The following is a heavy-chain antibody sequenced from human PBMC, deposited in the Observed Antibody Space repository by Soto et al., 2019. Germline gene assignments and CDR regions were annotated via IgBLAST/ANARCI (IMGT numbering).Heavy chain of an antibody. CDR3: AKASQGLSSGWYPHLFDGPYYFDY. Sequence: GGSLRLSCAASGFTFSSYAMSWVRQAPGKGLEWVSAISGSGGSTYYADSVKGRFTISRDNSKNTLYLQMNSLRAEDTAVYYCAKASQGLSSGWYPHLFDGPYYFDYWGQGTLVTVSS. CDR1: GFTFSSYA. J-gene: IGHJ4*02. CDR2: ISGSGGST. V-gene: IGHV3-23*01. D-gene: IGHD6-19*01.